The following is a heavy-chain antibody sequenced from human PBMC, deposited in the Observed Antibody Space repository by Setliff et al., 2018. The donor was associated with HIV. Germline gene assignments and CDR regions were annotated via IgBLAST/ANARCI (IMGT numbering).Heavy chain of an antibody. D-gene: IGHD2-15*01. CDR1: GGSITNGGYY. CDR2: IYNSGST. CDR3: AALTTGYYFDY. Sequence: PSETLSLTCSVSGGSITNGGYYWSWIRQHPGKGLEWSGYIYNSGSTYHNPSLKSRLTLSLDMSKNQFSLQLTSVTAADTAVYYCAALTTGYYFDYWGQGTVVTVSS. V-gene: IGHV4-31*03. J-gene: IGHJ4*02.